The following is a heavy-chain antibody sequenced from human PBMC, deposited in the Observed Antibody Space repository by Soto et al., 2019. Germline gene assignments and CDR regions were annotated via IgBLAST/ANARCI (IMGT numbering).Heavy chain of an antibody. CDR1: GGTFSSYA. V-gene: IGHV1-69*13. D-gene: IGHD1-20*01. CDR2: IIPIFGTA. Sequence: GASVKVSCKVSGGTFSSYAISWVRQAPGQGLEWMGGIIPIFGTANYAQKSQGRVTITADESTSTAYMELSSLRSEDTAVYYCARDNSLGGSFDYWGQGTLVTVSS. CDR3: ARDNSLGGSFDY. J-gene: IGHJ4*02.